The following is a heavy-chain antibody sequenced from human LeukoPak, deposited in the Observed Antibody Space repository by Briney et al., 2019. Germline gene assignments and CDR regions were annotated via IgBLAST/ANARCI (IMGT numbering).Heavy chain of an antibody. V-gene: IGHV1-18*01. Sequence: ASVKVSCKASGYTFTSYGISWVRQAPGQGLEWMGWISAYNGNTNYAQKLQGRVTMTTDTSTSTAYMELRSLRSDDTAVYYCARGGGYYYGSGSSLLSYYYYYMDVWGKGTTVTVSS. CDR2: ISAYNGNT. CDR1: GYTFTSYG. J-gene: IGHJ6*03. D-gene: IGHD3-10*01. CDR3: ARGGGYYYGSGSSLLSYYYYYMDV.